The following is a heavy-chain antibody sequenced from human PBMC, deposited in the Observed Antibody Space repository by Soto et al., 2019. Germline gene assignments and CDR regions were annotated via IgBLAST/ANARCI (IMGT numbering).Heavy chain of an antibody. V-gene: IGHV3-30*18. J-gene: IGHJ4*02. Sequence: QVQLVESGGGVVQPGRSLRLSCAASGFTFSRYGMHWVRQAPGKGLEWVALISYVGSKTYYADSVKGRFTISRDNSKNTLYLQMSSLRVEDTAVYYCAKVRLRDYSLGYVFDSCGQGTLVTVSS. D-gene: IGHD5-18*01. CDR2: ISYVGSKT. CDR3: AKVRLRDYSLGYVFDS. CDR1: GFTFSRYG.